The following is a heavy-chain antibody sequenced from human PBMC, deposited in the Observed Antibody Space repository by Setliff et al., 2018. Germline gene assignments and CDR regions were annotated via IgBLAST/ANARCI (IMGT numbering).Heavy chain of an antibody. CDR3: AREGVDTRSSTDYRYYMDV. D-gene: IGHD5-18*01. CDR2: TIPLFGTT. J-gene: IGHJ6*03. Sequence: ASVKVSCKSSGGTFTNYGVSWVRQAPGQGLEWMGGTIPLFGTTDYAQKFHGRVTVITDESTSTAYMELSSLTSDDTAVYYCAREGVDTRSSTDYRYYMDVWGKGTTGTVS. V-gene: IGHV1-69*05. CDR1: GGTFTNYG.